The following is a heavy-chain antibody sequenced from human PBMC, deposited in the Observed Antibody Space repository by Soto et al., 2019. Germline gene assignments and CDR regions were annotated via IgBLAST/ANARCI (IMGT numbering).Heavy chain of an antibody. V-gene: IGHV1-18*04. Sequence: GASVKVSCKASGYTFTSYGISWVLQAPGQGLEWMGWISAYNGNTNYAQKLQGRVTMTTDTSTSTAYMELRSLRSDDTAVYYCARIGTYYDILTGYYMPRHVWGQGTTVTVSS. CDR2: ISAYNGNT. J-gene: IGHJ6*02. CDR3: ARIGTYYDILTGYYMPRHV. D-gene: IGHD3-9*01. CDR1: GYTFTSYG.